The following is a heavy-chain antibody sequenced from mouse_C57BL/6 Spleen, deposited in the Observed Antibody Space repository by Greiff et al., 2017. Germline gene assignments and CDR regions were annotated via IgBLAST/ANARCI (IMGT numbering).Heavy chain of an antibody. CDR3: ARPGAQVFAY. CDR2: ISGGGGNT. CDR1: GFTFSSYT. J-gene: IGHJ3*01. V-gene: IGHV5-9*01. D-gene: IGHD3-2*02. Sequence: DVKLVESGGGLVKPGGSLKLSCAASGFTFSSYTMSWVRQTLAKRLVWVATISGGGGNTYYPDSVKGRFSISRDNAQKTLYPQMSGLRSEDTALYYCARPGAQVFAYWGQGTLVTVSA.